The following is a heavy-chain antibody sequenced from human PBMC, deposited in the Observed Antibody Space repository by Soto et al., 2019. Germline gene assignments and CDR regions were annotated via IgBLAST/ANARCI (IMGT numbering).Heavy chain of an antibody. CDR1: GGTFSSYA. Sequence: SVKVSCKASGGTFSSYAISWVRQAPGQGLEWMGGIIPIFGTANYAQKFQGRVTITADESTSTAYMELSSLRSEDTAVYYCARNYNWNYLPRNWFDPWGQGTLVTVSS. CDR3: ARNYNWNYLPRNWFDP. V-gene: IGHV1-69*13. D-gene: IGHD1-7*01. J-gene: IGHJ5*02. CDR2: IIPIFGTA.